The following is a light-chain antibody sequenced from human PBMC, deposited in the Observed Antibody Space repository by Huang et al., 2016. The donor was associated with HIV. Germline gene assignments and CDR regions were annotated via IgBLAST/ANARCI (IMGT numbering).Light chain of an antibody. CDR3: QQYNNWPRT. Sequence: ERVMTQPPDILSVSPGETATLSCRASQDVSSNLAWYRHKPGQAPSLLIYGASARVSGIPARFNGSGSGLAFTLTISSVQSEDFAVYYCQQYNNWPRTFGQGTKLEIK. J-gene: IGKJ2*01. CDR1: QDVSSN. V-gene: IGKV3-15*01. CDR2: GAS.